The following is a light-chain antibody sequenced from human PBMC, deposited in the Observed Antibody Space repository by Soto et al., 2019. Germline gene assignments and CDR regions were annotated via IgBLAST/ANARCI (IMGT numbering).Light chain of an antibody. J-gene: IGKJ2*01. CDR3: QQYGSSQYT. V-gene: IGKV3-20*01. CDR2: GAS. Sequence: EIVLTQSPGTLSLSPGERATLSCRARQSVSSNYLAWYQQKPGQAPRPLIYGASNRATGIPDRFSGSGSGTDFTLTISRLEPEDFAVYYCQQYGSSQYTFGQGTKLEIK. CDR1: QSVSSNY.